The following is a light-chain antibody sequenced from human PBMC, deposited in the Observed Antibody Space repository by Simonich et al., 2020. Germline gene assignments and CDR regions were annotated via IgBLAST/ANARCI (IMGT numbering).Light chain of an antibody. Sequence: DIVMTQSPDSLAVSLGERDTINCNSSQSVLYSSNNKNYLAWYQQKPGQPPKLLIYWASTRESGFPDRFSGSGSGTDFTLTISSLQAEDVAVYYCQQYYSTPNTFGQGTKLEIK. J-gene: IGKJ2*01. CDR2: WAS. CDR1: QSVLYSSNNKNY. V-gene: IGKV4-1*01. CDR3: QQYYSTPNT.